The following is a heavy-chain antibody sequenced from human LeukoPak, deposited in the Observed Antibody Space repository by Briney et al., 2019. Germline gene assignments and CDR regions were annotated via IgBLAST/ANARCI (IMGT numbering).Heavy chain of an antibody. J-gene: IGHJ4*02. CDR1: GGSVSSGSYY. V-gene: IGHV4-61*01. D-gene: IGHD6-19*01. Sequence: PETLSLTCTVSGGSVSSGSYYWSWIRQPPGKGLEWIGYIYYSGSTNYNPSLKSRVTISVDTSKNQFSLKLSSVTAADTAVYYCAREQWLDYWGQGTLVTVSS. CDR2: IYYSGST. CDR3: AREQWLDY.